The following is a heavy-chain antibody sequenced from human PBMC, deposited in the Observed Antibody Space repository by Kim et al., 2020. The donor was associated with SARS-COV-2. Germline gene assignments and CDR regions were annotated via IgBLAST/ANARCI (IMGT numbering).Heavy chain of an antibody. D-gene: IGHD6-19*01. Sequence: EDSWKGRVTTAKDKSTNTLYLHMNSLRAEDTAVYYCAKVQAVAGTKVDYWGQGTLVTVSS. J-gene: IGHJ4*02. V-gene: IGHV3-23*01. CDR3: AKVQAVAGTKVDY.